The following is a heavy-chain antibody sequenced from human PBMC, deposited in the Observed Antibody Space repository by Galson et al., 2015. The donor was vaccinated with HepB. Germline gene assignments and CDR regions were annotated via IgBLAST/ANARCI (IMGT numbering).Heavy chain of an antibody. Sequence: SLRLSCAASRFTFSSSGMSWVRQAPGKGLEWVSSISHNGYTTYYTDSVKGRFTISRDNSNNTLFLQMNSLRAEDTAIYYCAKGHHIAGRHDYWGQGTLVTVSS. V-gene: IGHV3-23*01. D-gene: IGHD6-6*01. CDR2: ISHNGYTT. CDR1: RFTFSSSG. J-gene: IGHJ4*02. CDR3: AKGHHIAGRHDY.